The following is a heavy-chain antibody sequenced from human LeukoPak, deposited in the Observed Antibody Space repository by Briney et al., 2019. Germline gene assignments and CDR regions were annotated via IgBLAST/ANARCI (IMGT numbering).Heavy chain of an antibody. CDR1: RFIFSDHW. J-gene: IGHJ4*02. CDR3: VRDMRRGSS. D-gene: IGHD1-26*01. Sequence: QPRGSLRPSCGASRFIFSDHWMYWVRQAPGKGLVGVSRVNNDGRDTTYTDSMKGRFTISRDNAKNTVDPQMNSLTVEDTAVYYCVRDMRRGSSWGQGTLVTVSS. V-gene: IGHV3-74*01. CDR2: VNNDGRDT.